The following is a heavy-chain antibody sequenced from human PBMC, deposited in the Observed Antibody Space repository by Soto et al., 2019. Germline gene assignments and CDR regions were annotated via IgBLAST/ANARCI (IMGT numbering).Heavy chain of an antibody. Sequence: PSETLSLTCTVSGGPFPNGGYYWSWIRQEPGKGLEWIGYTHYSGDTSSNPFLRSRVTISTDTSKTQFSLRLRSVTSADTAVYYCARGDSQVSSVFDYWGQGMLVTVSS. V-gene: IGHV4-31*03. CDR2: THYSGDT. D-gene: IGHD3-16*01. J-gene: IGHJ4*02. CDR3: ARGDSQVSSVFDY. CDR1: GGPFPNGGYY.